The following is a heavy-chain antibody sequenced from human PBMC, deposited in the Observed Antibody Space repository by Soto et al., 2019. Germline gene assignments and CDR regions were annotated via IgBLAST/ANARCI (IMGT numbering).Heavy chain of an antibody. D-gene: IGHD3-22*01. Sequence: GESLKISCKGSAYIFTNYWIGWVRQMPGEGLEWMGIIYPGDSDTKYSPSFQGQVTISADKSITTAYLQWSSLEASDTAMYYCASLSYYDSYSGFDYWGQGTLVTLSS. CDR3: ASLSYYDSYSGFDY. V-gene: IGHV5-51*01. CDR2: IYPGDSDT. J-gene: IGHJ4*02. CDR1: AYIFTNYW.